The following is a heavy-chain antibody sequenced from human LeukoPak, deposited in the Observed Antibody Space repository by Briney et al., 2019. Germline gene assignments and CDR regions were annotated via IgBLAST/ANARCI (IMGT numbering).Heavy chain of an antibody. CDR2: IDIDGTGT. CDR1: GFTFTNYW. V-gene: IGHV3-74*01. J-gene: IGHJ4*02. D-gene: IGHD4-17*01. CDR3: ARLDPTTVTVDY. Sequence: PGGSLRLSCAASGFTFTNYWMHWVRQAPGKGLVWVSRIDIDGTGTSYADSVKGRFTISRDNAMNTVSQQMNSLKAEDTAVYYCARLDPTTVTVDYWGQGTLVTVSS.